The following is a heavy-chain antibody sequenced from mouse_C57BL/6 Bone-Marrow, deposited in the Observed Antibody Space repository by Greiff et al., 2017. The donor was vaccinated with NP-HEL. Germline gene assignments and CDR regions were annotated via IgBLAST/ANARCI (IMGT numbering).Heavy chain of an antibody. Sequence: EVQGVESGGDLVKPGGSLKLSCAASGFTFSSYGMSWVRPTPDKRLEWVATISSGRSYTYYPDSVKGRFTFSIDNANNTLYLQMSSLKSEDTAMDYCARHGDGYYVLFAYWGQGTILTVSA. V-gene: IGHV5-6*01. CDR2: ISSGRSYT. CDR1: GFTFSSYG. D-gene: IGHD2-3*01. J-gene: IGHJ2*01. CDR3: ARHGDGYYVLFAY.